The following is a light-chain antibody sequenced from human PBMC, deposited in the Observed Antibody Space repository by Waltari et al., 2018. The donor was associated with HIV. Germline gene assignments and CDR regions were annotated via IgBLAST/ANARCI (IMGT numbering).Light chain of an antibody. CDR2: GAS. V-gene: IGKV1-27*01. CDR1: RDISND. J-gene: IGKJ5*01. CDR3: QNYDSAPVA. Sequence: DIQMSQAPSSLSASVGDRVTITCRASRDISNDLAWYQQKSGEVPKPLIYGASTLRSGVSSRFRGSGSGTEFTLTINGLQPEDVASYYCQNYDSAPVAFGQGTRLEI.